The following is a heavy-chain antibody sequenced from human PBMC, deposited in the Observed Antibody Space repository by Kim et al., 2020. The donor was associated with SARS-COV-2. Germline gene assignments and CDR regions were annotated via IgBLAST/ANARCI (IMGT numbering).Heavy chain of an antibody. V-gene: IGHV3-48*02. CDR1: GFTFSSYS. D-gene: IGHD3-10*01. CDR3: ARDLEDLLWFGEFGSHIDY. CDR2: ISSSSSTI. Sequence: GGSLRLSCAASGFTFSSYSMNWVRQAPGKGLEWVSYISSSSSTIYYADSVKGRFTISRDNAKNSLYLQMNSLRDEDTAVYYCARDLEDLLWFGEFGSHIDYWGQGTLVTVSS. J-gene: IGHJ4*02.